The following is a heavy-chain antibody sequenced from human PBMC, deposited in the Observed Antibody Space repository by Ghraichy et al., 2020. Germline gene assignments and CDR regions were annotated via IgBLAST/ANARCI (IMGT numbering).Heavy chain of an antibody. Sequence: SETLSLTCAVYGGSFSGYYWSWIRQPPGKGLEWIGEINHSGSTNYNPSLKSRVTISVDTSKNQFSLKLSSVTAADTAVYYCARVEVGAYFFDYWGQGTLVTVSS. J-gene: IGHJ4*02. CDR1: GGSFSGYY. D-gene: IGHD1-26*01. CDR3: ARVEVGAYFFDY. CDR2: INHSGST. V-gene: IGHV4-34*01.